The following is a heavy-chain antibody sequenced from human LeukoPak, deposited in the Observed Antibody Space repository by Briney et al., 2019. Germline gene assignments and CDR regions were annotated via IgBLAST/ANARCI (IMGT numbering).Heavy chain of an antibody. CDR3: ARDHGIQLWSDY. V-gene: IGHV3-66*01. CDR1: GFTVSSNY. Sequence: GGSLRLSCAASGFTVSSNYMSWVRQAPGKGLEWVSVIYSGGSTYYADSVKGRFTISRDNSKNTLYLQMNSLRAEDTAVYYCARDHGIQLWSDYWGQGTLVTVSS. CDR2: IYSGGST. D-gene: IGHD5-18*01. J-gene: IGHJ4*02.